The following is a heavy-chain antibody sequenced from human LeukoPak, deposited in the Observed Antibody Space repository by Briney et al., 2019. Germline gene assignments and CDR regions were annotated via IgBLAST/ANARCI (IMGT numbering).Heavy chain of an antibody. CDR2: IHYSGKV. J-gene: IGHJ4*02. CDR1: GGSLRSSSHW. V-gene: IGHV4-39*01. CDR3: ARQSGDQSSAWYFDA. D-gene: IGHD6-19*01. Sequence: SETLSLTCTVSGGSLRSSSHWWVWIRQPPGKGLEWIGSIHYSGKVYYNPSLKSRVTTSVDTSTDQFSLRLSSATAADTAIYYCARQSGDQSSAWYFDAWGQGTLVTVSS.